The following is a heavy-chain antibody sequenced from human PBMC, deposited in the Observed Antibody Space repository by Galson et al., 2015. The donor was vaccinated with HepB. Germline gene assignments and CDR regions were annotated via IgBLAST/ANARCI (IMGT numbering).Heavy chain of an antibody. J-gene: IGHJ4*02. V-gene: IGHV3-30*18. CDR2: ISHDGSSK. CDR3: AKEDVYYSSGSYYNAPYYFDH. CDR1: GFTFSGHW. D-gene: IGHD3-10*01. Sequence: SLRLSCAASGFTFSGHWMHWVRQAPGKGLEWVAVISHDGSSKYYADSVKGRFTISRDNSKNTLYLQMNSLRAEDTAVYLCAKEDVYYSSGSYYNAPYYFDHWGQGTLVTVSS.